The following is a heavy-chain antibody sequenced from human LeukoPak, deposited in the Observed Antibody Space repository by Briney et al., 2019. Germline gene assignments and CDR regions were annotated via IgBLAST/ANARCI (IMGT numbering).Heavy chain of an antibody. CDR2: ISSSSSYK. Sequence: GGSLRLSCAASGFTFNSFSMNWVRQAPGKELEWVSSISSSSSYKYYADSVKGRFTISRDNAKKSLYLQMNSLRAEDTAVYYCGRAVGGNVFDYWGQGTQVTVAS. CDR3: GRAVGGNVFDY. V-gene: IGHV3-21*01. D-gene: IGHD1-26*01. CDR1: GFTFNSFS. J-gene: IGHJ4*02.